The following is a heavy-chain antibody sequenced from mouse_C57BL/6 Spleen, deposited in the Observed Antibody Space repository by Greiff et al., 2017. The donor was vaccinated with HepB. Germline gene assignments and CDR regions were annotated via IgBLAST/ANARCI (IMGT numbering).Heavy chain of an antibody. Sequence: QVQLQQSGAELAKPGASVKLSCKASGYTFTSYWMHWVKQRPGQGLEWIGYINPSSGYTKYNQKFNDKATLTAVKSSSTAYMQLRSLTYEDSAVYYCARVPLRGAMDYWGQGTSVTVSS. V-gene: IGHV1-7*01. CDR1: GYTFTSYW. CDR3: ARVPLRGAMDY. CDR2: INPSSGYT. J-gene: IGHJ4*01. D-gene: IGHD3-1*01.